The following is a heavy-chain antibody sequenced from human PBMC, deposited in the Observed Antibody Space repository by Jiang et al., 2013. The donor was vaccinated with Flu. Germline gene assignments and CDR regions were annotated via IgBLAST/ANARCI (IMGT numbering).Heavy chain of an antibody. V-gene: IGHV6-1*01. D-gene: IGHD5-12*01. CDR1: GDSVSSNSAA. CDR3: ARGWLKHGFDY. CDR2: TYFQSRWYS. Sequence: QTLSLTCAISGDSVSSNSAAWNWIGQSPSRGLEWLGRTYFQSRWYSDYEVSVKSRLIINPDTCKNQFSLQLNSVTPEDSAVYYCARGWLKHGFDYWGQGALVTVSS. J-gene: IGHJ4*02.